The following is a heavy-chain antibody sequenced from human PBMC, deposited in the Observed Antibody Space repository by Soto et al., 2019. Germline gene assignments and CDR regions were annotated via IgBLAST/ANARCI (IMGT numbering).Heavy chain of an antibody. CDR1: GGSISSYY. J-gene: IGHJ6*03. V-gene: IGHV4-59*08. CDR3: ARRWSGQTTSYYSYYYMDV. Sequence: SETLSLTCTVSGGSISSYYWSWIRQPPGKGLGWIGYIYYSGSTNYNPSLKSRVTISVDTSKNQFSLKLSSVTAADTAVYYCARRWSGQTTSYYSYYYMDVWGKGTTVTVSS. D-gene: IGHD3-3*01. CDR2: IYYSGST.